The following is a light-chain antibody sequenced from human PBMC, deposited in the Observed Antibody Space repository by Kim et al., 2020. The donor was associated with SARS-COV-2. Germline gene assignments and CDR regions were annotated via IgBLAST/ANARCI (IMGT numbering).Light chain of an antibody. Sequence: LFPGESATRSCRASHNVGISLAWYQQTPGQAPRLLIYDASYRATDIPDRFSGSASGTVFTLTISRLEPEDSAVYYCHYYGTSFLTFGGGTKVDIK. CDR3: HYYGTSFLT. V-gene: IGKV3-20*01. CDR2: DAS. CDR1: HNVGIS. J-gene: IGKJ4*01.